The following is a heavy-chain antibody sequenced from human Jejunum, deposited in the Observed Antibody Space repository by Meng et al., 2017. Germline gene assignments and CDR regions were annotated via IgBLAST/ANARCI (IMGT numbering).Heavy chain of an antibody. Sequence: ASVKVSCKASGYTFITYAIHWVRQAPGQGLEWMGWINTNTGSPTYAQGLTGRFVFSLDTSLSTAFLQISSLKPEDTAIYYCAKKTQGSSGYFDYWGQGTLVTVSS. CDR3: AKKTQGSSGYFDY. CDR2: INTNTGSP. CDR1: GYTFITYA. D-gene: IGHD2-8*02. V-gene: IGHV7-4-1*02. J-gene: IGHJ4*02.